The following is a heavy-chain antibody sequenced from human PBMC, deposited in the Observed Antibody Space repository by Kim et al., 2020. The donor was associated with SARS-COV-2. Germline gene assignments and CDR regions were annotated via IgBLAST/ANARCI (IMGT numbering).Heavy chain of an antibody. CDR1: GFTFSSYA. CDR2: ISGSGGST. J-gene: IGHJ4*02. CDR3: AKDRGVGAIIGFLWDY. V-gene: IGHV3-23*01. Sequence: GGSLRLSCAASGFTFSSYAMSWVRQAPGKGLEWVSAISGSGGSTYYADSVKGRFTISRDNSKNTLYLQMNSLRAEDTAVYYCAKDRGVGAIIGFLWDYWGQGTLVTVSS. D-gene: IGHD1-26*01.